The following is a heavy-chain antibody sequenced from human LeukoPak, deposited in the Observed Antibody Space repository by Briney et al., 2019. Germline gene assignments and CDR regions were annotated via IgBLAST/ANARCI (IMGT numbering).Heavy chain of an antibody. CDR1: GFTFISDA. V-gene: IGHV3-23*01. J-gene: IGHJ6*01. CDR3: AKAGAGYDYGKYV. Sequence: PGASLRLSCAASGFTFISDAISCVRPTPGEGLESGSAIIGSGGITYYADSVKGRVTISRDNSKNTLYLPMNSLRAEETAVYYCAKAGAGYDYGKYVWGQGSTVTVSS. CDR2: IIGSGGIT.